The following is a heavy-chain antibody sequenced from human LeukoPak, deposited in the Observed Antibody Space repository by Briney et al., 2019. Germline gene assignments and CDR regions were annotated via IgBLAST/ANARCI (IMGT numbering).Heavy chain of an antibody. D-gene: IGHD5-24*01. CDR2: IKQDGSEK. CDR3: ARGRWLQFSPLDY. Sequence: GGSLRLSCAASGFTFSSYCMSWLRQAPGKGLEWVANIKQDGSEKYYVDSVKGRFTISRDNAKNSLYLQMNSLKAEETAVYYCARGRWLQFSPLDYWGQGTLVTVSS. J-gene: IGHJ4*02. CDR1: GFTFSSYC. V-gene: IGHV3-7*01.